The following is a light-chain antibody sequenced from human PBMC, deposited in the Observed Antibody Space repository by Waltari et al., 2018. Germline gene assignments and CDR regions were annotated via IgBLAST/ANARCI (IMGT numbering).Light chain of an antibody. J-gene: IGLJ3*02. CDR3: AVWDDSLSGRV. Sequence: QSVLTQSPSASGTPGQRVTISCSGSSSNIEINYVSWYQQFPGTAPKLLIYGDHQRPSGVPDRFSGSKSGTSASLAISGLRSEDEADYYCAVWDDSLSGRVFGGGTRLTVL. V-gene: IGLV1-47*01. CDR2: GDH. CDR1: SSNIEINY.